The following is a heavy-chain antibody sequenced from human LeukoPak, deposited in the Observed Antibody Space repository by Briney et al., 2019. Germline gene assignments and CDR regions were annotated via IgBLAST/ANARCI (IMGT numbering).Heavy chain of an antibody. CDR3: AKAAGALRDSLPYYYYYMDV. V-gene: IGHV3-9*01. CDR2: ISWNSGSI. J-gene: IGHJ6*03. D-gene: IGHD2-21*01. Sequence: GGSLRLSCAASGFTFDDYAMHWVRQAPGKGLEWVSGISWNSGSIGYADSVKGRFTISRDNAKNSLYLQMNSLRAEDTALYYCAKAAGALRDSLPYYYYYMDVWGKGTTVTVSS. CDR1: GFTFDDYA.